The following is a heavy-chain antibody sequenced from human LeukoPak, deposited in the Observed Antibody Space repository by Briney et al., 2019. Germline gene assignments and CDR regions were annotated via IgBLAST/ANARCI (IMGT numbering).Heavy chain of an antibody. CDR2: INSDGSST. Sequence: GGSLRLSRAASGFTFSSYWMHWVRQAPGKGLVWVSRINSDGSSTSYADTVKGRFTISRDNAKNTLYLQMNSLRAEDTAVYYCARGASFGVLDYWGQGTLVTVSS. J-gene: IGHJ4*02. CDR1: GFTFSSYW. V-gene: IGHV3-74*01. D-gene: IGHD3-10*01. CDR3: ARGASFGVLDY.